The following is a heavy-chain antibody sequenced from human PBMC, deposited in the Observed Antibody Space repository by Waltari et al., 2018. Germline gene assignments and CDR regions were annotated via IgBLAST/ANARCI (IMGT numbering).Heavy chain of an antibody. CDR1: GGSISSSSYY. Sequence: QLQLQESGPGLVKPSETLSLTCTVSGGSISSSSYYWGWIRQPPGKGLEWIGSIYYSGRTYYNPSLKSRVTISVDTSKNQFSLKLSSVTAADTAVYYCARRDAGQGALDYWGQGTLVTVSS. V-gene: IGHV4-39*07. CDR3: ARRDAGQGALDY. D-gene: IGHD3-16*01. CDR2: IYYSGRT. J-gene: IGHJ4*02.